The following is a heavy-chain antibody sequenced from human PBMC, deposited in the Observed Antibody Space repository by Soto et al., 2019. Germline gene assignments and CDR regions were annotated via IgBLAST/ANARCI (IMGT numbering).Heavy chain of an antibody. CDR3: ARVGIVSYYYYYGMDV. CDR2: INAGNGNT. CDR1: GYTFTSYA. V-gene: IGHV1-3*01. J-gene: IGHJ6*02. Sequence: GASVKVSCKASGYTFTSYAMHWVRQAPGQRLEWMGWINAGNGNTKYSQKFQGRVTITRDTSASTAYMGLSGLRSEDTAVYYCARVGIVSYYYYYGMDVWGQGTTVTVSS. D-gene: IGHD3-22*01.